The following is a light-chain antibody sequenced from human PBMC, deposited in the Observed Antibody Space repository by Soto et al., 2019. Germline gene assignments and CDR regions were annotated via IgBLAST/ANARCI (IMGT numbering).Light chain of an antibody. V-gene: IGKV3-20*01. Sequence: EIVLTQSPGTLSLSPGERATLSCRASQSVSSSYLAWYQQKPGQAPRLLIYGASSRATGIPDRFSGSGSGPDFTLTISRLEPEEFTVYYCQQYGSSFTFGPGTKVDIK. CDR1: QSVSSSY. CDR3: QQYGSSFT. CDR2: GAS. J-gene: IGKJ3*01.